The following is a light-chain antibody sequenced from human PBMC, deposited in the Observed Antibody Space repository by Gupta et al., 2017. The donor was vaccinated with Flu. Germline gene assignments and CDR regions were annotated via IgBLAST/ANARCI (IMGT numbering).Light chain of an antibody. CDR3: SSYTSSSTYVV. CDR2: EVS. V-gene: IGLV2-14*01. CDR1: NSDVGDYDF. J-gene: IGLJ2*01. Sequence: QSALTQPASVSGSPGQSITISCTGANSDVGDYDFVSWYQQHPGKAPKLMIYEVSNRPSGVSNRFSGSKSGNTASLTISGLQAEDEADYYCSSYTSSSTYVVFGGGTKVTGL.